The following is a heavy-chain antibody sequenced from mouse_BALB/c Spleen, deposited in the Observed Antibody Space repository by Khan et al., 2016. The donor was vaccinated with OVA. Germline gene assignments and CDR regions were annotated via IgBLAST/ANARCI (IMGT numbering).Heavy chain of an antibody. J-gene: IGHJ4*01. D-gene: IGHD1-1*01. V-gene: IGHV1S41*01. CDR1: GYTFTSYW. Sequence: DLVKPGASVKLSCKASGYTFTSYWINWIKQRPGQGLEWIGRISPGSGTPYYNEMFKGKAKLTVDTSSSTAYIQLSSLSSEDSAVYFCARENYYGSSHYAMDYWGQGTSVTASS. CDR3: ARENYYGSSHYAMDY. CDR2: ISPGSGTP.